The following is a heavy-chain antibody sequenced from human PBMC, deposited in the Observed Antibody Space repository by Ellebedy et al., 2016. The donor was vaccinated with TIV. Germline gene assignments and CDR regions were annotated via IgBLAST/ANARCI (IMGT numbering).Heavy chain of an antibody. J-gene: IGHJ4*02. Sequence: MPSETLSLTCAVYGGSFSGYYWCWIRQPPGKRLEWIAEINHSGSTNYNPSLKSRVTMSVDTSKNQFSLKLRSVTAADTAVYYCARGDLAGTWGQGTLVKVSS. D-gene: IGHD6-19*01. CDR3: ARGDLAGT. CDR2: INHSGST. V-gene: IGHV4-34*01. CDR1: GGSFSGYY.